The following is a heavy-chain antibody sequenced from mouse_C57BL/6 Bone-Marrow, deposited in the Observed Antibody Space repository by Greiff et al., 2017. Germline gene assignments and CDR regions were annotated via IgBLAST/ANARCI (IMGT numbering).Heavy chain of an antibody. CDR1: GFTFSDYY. V-gene: IGHV5-12*01. CDR3: ARPGYYGFAY. J-gene: IGHJ3*01. CDR2: ISNGGGST. D-gene: IGHD1-2*01. Sequence: EVKLMESGGGLVQPGGSLKLSCAASGFTFSDYYMYWVRQTPEKRLEWVAYISNGGGSTYYPDTVKGRFTISRDDAKNTLYLQMSRLKSEDTAMYYCARPGYYGFAYWGQGTLVTVSA.